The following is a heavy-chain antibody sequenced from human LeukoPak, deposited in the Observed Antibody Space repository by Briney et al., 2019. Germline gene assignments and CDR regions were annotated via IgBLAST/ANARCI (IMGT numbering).Heavy chain of an antibody. J-gene: IGHJ2*01. V-gene: IGHV3-21*04. CDR1: GFTFSSYG. CDR2: ISSSSSYI. Sequence: GGSLRLSCAASGFTFSSYGMNWVRQAPGKGLEWVSSISSSSSYIYYADSVKGRFTISRDNSKNTLYLQMNSLRAEDTAVYYCAKAPSEAPTAYFDLWGRGTLVTVSS. CDR3: AKAPSEAPTAYFDL. D-gene: IGHD4-17*01.